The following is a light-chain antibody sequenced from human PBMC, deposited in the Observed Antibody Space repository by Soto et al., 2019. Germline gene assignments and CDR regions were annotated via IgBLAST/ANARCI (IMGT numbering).Light chain of an antibody. CDR3: SSYTSSVTLL. V-gene: IGLV2-14*01. CDR2: EVT. J-gene: IGLJ2*01. Sequence: QSALTQPASVSGSPGQSITISCTGTSRDVGGYNYVSWYQQHPGQAPKLMIYEVTNRASGVSNRFSGSRSGNTASLTISGLQADAEADYYCSSYTSSVTLLFGGGPKLTFL. CDR1: SRDVGGYNY.